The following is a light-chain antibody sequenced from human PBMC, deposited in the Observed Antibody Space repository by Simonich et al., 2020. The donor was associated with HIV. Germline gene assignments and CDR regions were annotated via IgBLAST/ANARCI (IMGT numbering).Light chain of an antibody. J-gene: IGKJ3*01. CDR2: DAS. Sequence: EIVLTQSPGTLSLSPGERATLSCRASQSVSSSYLAWYQQKPGLAPRLLIYDASSRATGIPDRFSGSGFGTEFSLTISSMQSEDFAVYYCQQYNNWPSPFTFGPGTKVDIK. CDR1: QSVSSSY. V-gene: IGKV3D-20*01. CDR3: QQYNNWPSPFT.